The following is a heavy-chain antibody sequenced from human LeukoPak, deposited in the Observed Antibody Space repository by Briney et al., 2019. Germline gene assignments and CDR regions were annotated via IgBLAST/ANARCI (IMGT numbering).Heavy chain of an antibody. J-gene: IGHJ6*03. V-gene: IGHV4-59*01. Sequence: SETLSLTCTVSGGSISSYYWSWIRQPPGKELEWIAYIYYSGSTNYNPSLKSRVTISVDTSKNQFSLKLSSVTAADTAVYYCARGEYYYYMDVWGKGTTVTVSS. CDR3: ARGEYYYYMDV. CDR2: IYYSGST. CDR1: GGSISSYY. D-gene: IGHD1-26*01.